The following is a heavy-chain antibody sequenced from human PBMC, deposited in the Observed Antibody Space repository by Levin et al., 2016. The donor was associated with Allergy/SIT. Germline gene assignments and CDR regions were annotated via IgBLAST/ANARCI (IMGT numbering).Heavy chain of an antibody. J-gene: IGHJ6*02. V-gene: IGHV3-33*01. Sequence: GESLKISCAASGFTLSSYGMHWVRQAPGKGLEWVAVIWYDGSNKYYADSVKGLFTISRDNSKNTLYLQMSSLRAEDTAVYYCAREFSYGLDVWGQGTTVTVSS. CDR3: AREFSYGLDV. CDR1: GFTLSSYG. D-gene: IGHD2/OR15-2a*01. CDR2: IWYDGSNK.